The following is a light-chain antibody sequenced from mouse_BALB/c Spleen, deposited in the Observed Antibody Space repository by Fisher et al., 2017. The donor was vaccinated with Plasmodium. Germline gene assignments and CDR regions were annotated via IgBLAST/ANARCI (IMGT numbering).Light chain of an antibody. J-gene: IGKJ4*01. V-gene: IGKV1-117*01. CDR2: RVS. Sequence: DIVLTQSPLSLPVSLGDQASISCRSSHSLVYSNGNTYLEWYLQKPGQSPKLLIYRVSNRFSGVPDRFSGSGSGTDFTLKISSVEAEDLGIYYCFQASHIPLTFGSGTKLEIK. CDR3: FQASHIPLT. CDR1: HSLVYSNGNTY.